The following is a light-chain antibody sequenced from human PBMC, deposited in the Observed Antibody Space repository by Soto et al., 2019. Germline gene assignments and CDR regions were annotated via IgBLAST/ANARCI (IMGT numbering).Light chain of an antibody. J-gene: IGKJ1*01. CDR3: QQYSTYSRT. CDR2: KAS. CDR1: QSISSW. Sequence: DIQITQSPSTLSASVGDIVTITCRASQSISSWLAWYQQKPGKGPKLLIYKASNLESGVPARFSGSGSGTEFTLTISSLQPDDFATYYCQQYSTYSRTFGQGTKVDIK. V-gene: IGKV1-5*03.